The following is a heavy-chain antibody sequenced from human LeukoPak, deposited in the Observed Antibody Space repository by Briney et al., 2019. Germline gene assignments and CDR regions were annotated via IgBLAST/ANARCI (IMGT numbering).Heavy chain of an antibody. CDR2: INHSGST. D-gene: IGHD2-2*01. CDR1: GGSFSGYY. Sequence: PSETLSLTCAVYGGSFSGYYWSWIRQPPGKGLEWIGEINHSGSTNYNPSLKSRVTILVDTSKNQFSLKLSSVTAADTAVYYCARASTGIVPAAHFYYYYYMDVWGKGTTVTVSS. V-gene: IGHV4-34*01. CDR3: ARASTGIVPAAHFYYYYYMDV. J-gene: IGHJ6*03.